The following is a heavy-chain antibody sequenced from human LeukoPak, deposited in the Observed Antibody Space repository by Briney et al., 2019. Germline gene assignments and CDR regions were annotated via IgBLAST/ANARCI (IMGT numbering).Heavy chain of an antibody. D-gene: IGHD6-13*01. CDR1: GFTYSSTG. CDR2: ISSSSSYI. V-gene: IGHV3-21*01. J-gene: IGHJ4*02. Sequence: GSLRLSCAASGFTYSSTGMHWVRQAPGKGLEWVSSISSSSSYIYYADSVKGRFTISRDHATNSLSLQMHSLTAGDTAVYYCARSRRDSAWYIDDYWGQGTLVTVSS. CDR3: ARSRRDSAWYIDDY.